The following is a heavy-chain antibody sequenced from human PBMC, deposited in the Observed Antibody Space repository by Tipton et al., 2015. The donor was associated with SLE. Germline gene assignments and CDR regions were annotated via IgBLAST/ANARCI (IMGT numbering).Heavy chain of an antibody. CDR3: ARHLVGATPTYYGMDV. CDR2: IYPCDSDT. J-gene: IGHJ6*02. D-gene: IGHD1-26*01. CDR1: GYRFTTSW. V-gene: IGHV5-51*01. Sequence: VQLVQSGAEVKKPGESLKISCKGSGYRFTTSWIACVRQMPGKGLEWMGIIYPCDSDTTYSPSFQGQVTIAADKSISTAYLQWSSLKASDTAKYYCARHLVGATPTYYGMDVWGQGTTVTVSS.